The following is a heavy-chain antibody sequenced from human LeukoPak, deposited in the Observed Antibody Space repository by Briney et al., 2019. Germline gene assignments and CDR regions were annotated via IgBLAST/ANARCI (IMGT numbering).Heavy chain of an antibody. CDR1: GFTVSSNS. Sequence: GGSLRLSCTVSGFTVSSNSMSWVRQAPGKGLEWVSFIYSDNTHYSDSVKGRFTISRDNSKNTLYLQMNSLRAEDTAVYYCASLWGSAAWGYYYYYYYMDVWGKGTTVTVSS. J-gene: IGHJ6*03. CDR2: IYSDNT. D-gene: IGHD7-27*01. V-gene: IGHV3-53*01. CDR3: ASLWGSAAWGYYYYYYYMDV.